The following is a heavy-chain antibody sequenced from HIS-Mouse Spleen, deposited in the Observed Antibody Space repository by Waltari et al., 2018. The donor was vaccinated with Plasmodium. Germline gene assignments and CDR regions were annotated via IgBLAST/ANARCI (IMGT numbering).Heavy chain of an antibody. V-gene: IGHV3-21*01. Sequence: GGGLVKPGGSLRLSCAASGFTFSSYSMNWVRQAPGKSLEWVSSIISSSSYIYYEDSVKGRFTISRDNAKNSLYLQMNSPRAEDTAVYYCAREDILTGYYNDYWYFDLWGRGTLVTVSS. J-gene: IGHJ2*01. CDR1: GFTFSSYS. D-gene: IGHD3-9*01. CDR2: IISSSSYI. CDR3: AREDILTGYYNDYWYFDL.